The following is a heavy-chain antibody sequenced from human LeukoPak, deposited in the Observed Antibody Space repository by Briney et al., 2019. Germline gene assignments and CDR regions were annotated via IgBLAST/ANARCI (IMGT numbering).Heavy chain of an antibody. CDR3: ARDGGGVAQGYYYYGMDV. Sequence: SETLSLTCTVSGGSISSSSYFWGWIRQPPGKGLEWIGNVYYTGGTYFNPSLKSRVTISVDTSKSQFSLKLSSVTAADTAVYYCARDGGGVAQGYYYYGMDVWGQGTTVTVSS. V-gene: IGHV4-39*07. CDR1: GGSISSSSYF. CDR2: VYYTGGT. D-gene: IGHD3-16*01. J-gene: IGHJ6*02.